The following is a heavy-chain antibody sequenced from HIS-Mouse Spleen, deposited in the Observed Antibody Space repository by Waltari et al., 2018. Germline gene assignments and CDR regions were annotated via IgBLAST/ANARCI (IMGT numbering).Heavy chain of an antibody. CDR2: TYDGAKWYN. J-gene: IGHJ3*02. CDR1: GDSVSSNSAA. Sequence: QVQLQQSGPGLVKPSQTLPLTCAISGDSVSSNSAAWNWIRQSPSDGLEWLGRTYDGAKWYNEYAVSVKSRININPDTSKNQFSLQLNSVTPEDTAVYYCARVTGDDAFDIWGQGTMVTVSS. D-gene: IGHD7-27*01. V-gene: IGHV6-1*01. CDR3: ARVTGDDAFDI.